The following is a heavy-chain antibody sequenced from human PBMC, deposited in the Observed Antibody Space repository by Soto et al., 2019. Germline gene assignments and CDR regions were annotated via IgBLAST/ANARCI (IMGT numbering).Heavy chain of an antibody. CDR3: ARDLSITMIVATRAFDI. CDR1: GFTFSSYA. CDR2: ISYDGSNK. D-gene: IGHD3-22*01. V-gene: IGHV3-30-3*01. Sequence: PGGSLRLSCAASGFTFSSYAMHWVRQAPGKGLEWVAVISYDGSNKYYADSVKGRFTISRDNSKNTLYLQMNSLRAEDTAVYYCARDLSITMIVATRAFDIWGQGTMVTVSS. J-gene: IGHJ3*02.